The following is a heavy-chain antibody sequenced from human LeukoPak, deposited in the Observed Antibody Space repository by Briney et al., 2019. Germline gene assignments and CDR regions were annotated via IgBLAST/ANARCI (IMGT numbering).Heavy chain of an antibody. CDR3: ARDTAVGATPGGAFDI. D-gene: IGHD1-26*01. J-gene: IGHJ3*02. CDR1: AFSLNAYN. Sequence: GGSLRLSCAASAFSLNAYNMNWVRQAPGKGLEWVSSISYTGTYIYYADSVKGRFTISRDNAKNSLYLQMNSLRAEDTAVYYCARDTAVGATPGGAFDIWGQGTMVTVSS. CDR2: ISYTGTYI. V-gene: IGHV3-21*01.